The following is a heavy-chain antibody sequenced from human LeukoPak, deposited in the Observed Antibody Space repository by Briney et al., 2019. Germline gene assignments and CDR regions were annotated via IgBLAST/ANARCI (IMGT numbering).Heavy chain of an antibody. Sequence: QPGGSLRLACAASGFRFSSYAMSWVRQAPGKGLEWVSAISGSGVSTYYADSVKGRFTVSRDNSKNTLYLQMDSLRAEDTAVYYCARMTGSSADYWGQGTLVTVSS. CDR1: GFRFSSYA. J-gene: IGHJ4*02. V-gene: IGHV3-23*01. CDR2: ISGSGVST. D-gene: IGHD1-26*01. CDR3: ARMTGSSADY.